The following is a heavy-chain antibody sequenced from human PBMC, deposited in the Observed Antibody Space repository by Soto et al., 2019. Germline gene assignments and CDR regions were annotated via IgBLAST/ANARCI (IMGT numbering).Heavy chain of an antibody. V-gene: IGHV4-4*07. CDR3: AREEATSYYYYYYGMDV. CDR2: IYTSGST. CDR1: CGSISSYY. D-gene: IGHD5-12*01. J-gene: IGHJ6*02. Sequence: SETLSLTCTVSCGSISSYYWSWIRQPAGKGLEWIGRIYTSGSTNYNPSLKSRVTMSVDTSKNQFSLKLGSVTAADTAVYYCAREEATSYYYYYYGMDVWGQGTTVTVSS.